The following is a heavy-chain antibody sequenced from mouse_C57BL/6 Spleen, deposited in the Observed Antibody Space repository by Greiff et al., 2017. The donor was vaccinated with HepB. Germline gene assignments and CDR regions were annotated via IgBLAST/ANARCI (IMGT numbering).Heavy chain of an antibody. D-gene: IGHD2-3*01. CDR1: GYTFTEYT. Sequence: VQLQQSGAELVKPGASVQLSCKASGYTFTEYTIHWVKQRSGQGLEWIGWFYPGSGSIKYNEKFKDKATLTADKSSSTVYMELSRLTSEDSAVYFCARHEGDGYYHDWAMDYWGQGTSVTVAS. V-gene: IGHV1-62-2*01. CDR2: FYPGSGSI. J-gene: IGHJ4*01. CDR3: ARHEGDGYYHDWAMDY.